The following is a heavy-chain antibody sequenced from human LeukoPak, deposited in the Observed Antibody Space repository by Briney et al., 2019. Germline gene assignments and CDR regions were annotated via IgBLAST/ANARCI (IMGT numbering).Heavy chain of an antibody. J-gene: IGHJ1*01. CDR2: IYYSGST. V-gene: IGHV4-59*01. Sequence: SETLSLTCTVSGGSISRYYWNWIRQPPGKGLEWIGYIYYSGSTNYNPSLKSRVTISVDTSKNQFSLKLSSMTDADTAVYYCARGGWYPESFQHWGQGALVTVSS. D-gene: IGHD6-19*01. CDR1: GGSISRYY. CDR3: ARGGWYPESFQH.